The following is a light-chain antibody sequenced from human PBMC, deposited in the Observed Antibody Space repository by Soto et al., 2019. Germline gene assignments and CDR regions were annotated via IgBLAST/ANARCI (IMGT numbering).Light chain of an antibody. CDR1: SSDVGGYDY. J-gene: IGLJ1*01. CDR2: DVT. Sequence: QSVLTQPASVSGSPGQSVTISCTGTSSDVGGYDYVSWYQHHPGKAPKLVIYDVTYRPSGVSDRFSGSKSANTASLTISGLQAGDEADYYCSSYTSSSTYVFGTGTKATVL. V-gene: IGLV2-14*01. CDR3: SSYTSSSTYV.